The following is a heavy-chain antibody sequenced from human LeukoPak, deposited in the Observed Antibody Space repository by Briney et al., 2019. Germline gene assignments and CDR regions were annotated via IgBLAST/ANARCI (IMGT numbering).Heavy chain of an antibody. CDR1: GGSISSYY. J-gene: IGHJ4*02. CDR3: ARHGTRYSSGRLFDY. CDR2: IYYSGST. V-gene: IGHV4-59*08. Sequence: SETLSLTCTVSGGSISSYYWSWIRQPPGKGLEWIGYIYYSGSTNYNPSLKSRVTISVDTSKNQFSLKLSSVTAADTAVYYCARHGTRYSSGRLFDYWGQGTLVTVSS. D-gene: IGHD6-19*01.